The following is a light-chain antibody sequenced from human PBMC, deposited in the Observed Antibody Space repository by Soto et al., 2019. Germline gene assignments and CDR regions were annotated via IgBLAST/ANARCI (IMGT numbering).Light chain of an antibody. Sequence: DIQMTQSPSSLSAAAGDRVTITCRASQSINNYLNWYQHRPGDSPKLLIFGASSLQRGVPSRFSGSGSGTEFTLTISSLQREDFATYDCQQTYNPPPTFGPGTKVEI. J-gene: IGKJ1*01. CDR1: QSINNY. CDR3: QQTYNPPPT. CDR2: GAS. V-gene: IGKV1-39*01.